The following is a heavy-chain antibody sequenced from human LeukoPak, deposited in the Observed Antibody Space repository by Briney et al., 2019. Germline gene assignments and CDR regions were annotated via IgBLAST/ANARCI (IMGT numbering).Heavy chain of an antibody. Sequence: ASVKVSCTASGYTFTSNYMHSVRQAPGQGLAWMGMINPSSGSPRYAKTVQGRVTMTRDTSTSTVYMEMSSLRSEDTAVYYCARDRGRTMLVDHWGQGTLVTGS. V-gene: IGHV1-46*01. CDR2: INPSSGSP. CDR1: GYTFTSNY. J-gene: IGHJ5*02. D-gene: IGHD1-7*01. CDR3: ARDRGRTMLVDH.